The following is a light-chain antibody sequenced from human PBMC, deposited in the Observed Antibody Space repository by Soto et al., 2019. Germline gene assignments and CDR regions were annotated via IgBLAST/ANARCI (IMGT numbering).Light chain of an antibody. V-gene: IGLV2-14*01. CDR1: SSDIGDYNF. J-gene: IGLJ2*01. CDR3: SSYTGSSTLVV. Sequence: QSALTQPASVSGSPGQSITIPCTGTSSDIGDYNFVSWYQQHPGKAPKLMIYEVSNRPLGVSNRFSASKSGNTASLTISGLQPEDEAHYYCSSYTGSSTLVVFGGGTKLTVL. CDR2: EVS.